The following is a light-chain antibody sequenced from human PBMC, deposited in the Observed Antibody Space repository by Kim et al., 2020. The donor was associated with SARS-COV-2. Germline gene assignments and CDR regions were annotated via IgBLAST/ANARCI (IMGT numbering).Light chain of an antibody. CDR2: DVY. Sequence: QSALTQPASVSGSPGQGITISCTGTSSDIGAFNYVSWYQQHPGEAPKLMIYDVYNRPSGISARFSASKSGNTASLTISGLQAEDEADYYCSSWTTSFTRVFGTGTKVTVL. V-gene: IGLV2-14*03. J-gene: IGLJ1*01. CDR3: SSWTTSFTRV. CDR1: SSDIGAFNY.